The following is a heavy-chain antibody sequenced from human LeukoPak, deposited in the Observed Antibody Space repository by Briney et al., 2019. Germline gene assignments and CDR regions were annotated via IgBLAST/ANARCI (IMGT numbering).Heavy chain of an antibody. D-gene: IGHD2-2*01. Sequence: GGSLRLSCAASGFTFSSYSMNWVRQAPGKGLEWVAFIRYDGSNKYYADSVKGRFTISRDNSKNTLYLQMNSLRAEDTAVYYCAKGYCSSTSCLDAFDIWGQGTMVTVSS. J-gene: IGHJ3*02. CDR2: IRYDGSNK. CDR1: GFTFSSYS. CDR3: AKGYCSSTSCLDAFDI. V-gene: IGHV3-30*02.